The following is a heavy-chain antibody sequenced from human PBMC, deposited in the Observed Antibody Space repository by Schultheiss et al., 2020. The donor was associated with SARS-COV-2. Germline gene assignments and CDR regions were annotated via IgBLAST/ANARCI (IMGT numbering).Heavy chain of an antibody. Sequence: GGSLRLSCAASGFTFSSYGMHWVRQAPGKGLEWVAVISYDGSNKYYADSVKGRFTISRDNSKNTLYLQMNSLRAEDTDVYYCARGGVGTTHSFDYWGQGTLVTVSS. D-gene: IGHD1-26*01. V-gene: IGHV3-30*03. J-gene: IGHJ4*02. CDR2: ISYDGSNK. CDR3: ARGGVGTTHSFDY. CDR1: GFTFSSYG.